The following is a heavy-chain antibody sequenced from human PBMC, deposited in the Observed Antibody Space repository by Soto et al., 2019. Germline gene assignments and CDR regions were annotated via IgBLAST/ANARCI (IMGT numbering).Heavy chain of an antibody. D-gene: IGHD3-10*01. CDR1: GYTFTNYD. CDR2: MNPDSENT. V-gene: IGHV1-8*01. Sequence: QVHLVQSGAEVKQPGASVRVPCKASGYTFTNYDITWVRQATGQGLEWMGWMNPDSENTGSPQKFQGRVTMTVNTSINTAYMELTSLRSEDTAVYYCTRAQFEFGSYFGLDVWGQGTTVTVSS. J-gene: IGHJ6*02. CDR3: TRAQFEFGSYFGLDV.